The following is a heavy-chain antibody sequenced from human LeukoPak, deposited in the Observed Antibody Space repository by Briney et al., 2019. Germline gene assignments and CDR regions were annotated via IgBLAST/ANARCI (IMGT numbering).Heavy chain of an antibody. CDR2: IYYSGST. CDR3: AGLVGRYSSGLYYYFDY. CDR1: GDSISSGTHY. J-gene: IGHJ4*02. D-gene: IGHD3-22*01. V-gene: IGHV4-39*07. Sequence: SETLSLTCDVSGDSISSGTHYWGWIRLPPGKGLEWIASIYYSGSTYYNPSLKGRVTISIDKSENQFFLNLSSVTAADTAVYYCAGLVGRYSSGLYYYFDYWGQGTLVTVSS.